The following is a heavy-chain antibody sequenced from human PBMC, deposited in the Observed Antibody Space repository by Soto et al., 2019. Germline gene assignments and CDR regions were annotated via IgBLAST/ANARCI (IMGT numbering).Heavy chain of an antibody. CDR1: GFTFSSSW. CDR2: VSGDGSST. Sequence: GGSLRLSCAASGFTFSSSWMHWVRQAPGKGLVWVSRVSGDGSSTNYADSVKGRFTISRDNAKNTLYLQMNSLRAEDTAVYYCASLTTVSQNYYYGMDVWGQGTTVTVSS. V-gene: IGHV3-74*01. D-gene: IGHD4-4*01. J-gene: IGHJ6*02. CDR3: ASLTTVSQNYYYGMDV.